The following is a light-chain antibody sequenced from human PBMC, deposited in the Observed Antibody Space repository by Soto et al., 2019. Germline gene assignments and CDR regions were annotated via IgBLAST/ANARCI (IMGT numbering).Light chain of an antibody. CDR3: AAWDDTVRSYV. CDR2: RDN. V-gene: IGLV1-47*01. Sequence: QSVLTQPPSVSGTPGQRVTISCSGGISNIATNYVHWFQQLPGTAPKVLSNRDNQRPSGVPYRFSGSKSGTSASLAISWLRSEDEAEYYCAAWDDTVRSYVFGTGTKVTVL. J-gene: IGLJ1*01. CDR1: ISNIATNY.